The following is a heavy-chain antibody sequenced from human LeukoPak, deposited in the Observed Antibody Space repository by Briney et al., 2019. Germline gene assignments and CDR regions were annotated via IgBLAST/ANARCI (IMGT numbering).Heavy chain of an antibody. J-gene: IGHJ4*02. CDR1: GYTFTSYD. V-gene: IGHV1-8*01. CDR3: ARGVTYYYDSSGYYSAL. CDR2: MNPNSGNT. D-gene: IGHD3-22*01. Sequence: ASVKVSCKASGYTFTSYDINWVRQATGQGLEWMGWMNPNSGNTGYAQKFQGRVTMTRNTSISTAYMELSSLRSEDTAVYYCARGVTYYYDSSGYYSALWGQGTLVTVSS.